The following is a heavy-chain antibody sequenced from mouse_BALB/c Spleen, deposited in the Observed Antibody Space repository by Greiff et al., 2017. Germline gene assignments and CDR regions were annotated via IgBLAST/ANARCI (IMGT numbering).Heavy chain of an antibody. D-gene: IGHD3-3*01. CDR1: GFTFSSYA. J-gene: IGHJ4*01. V-gene: IGHV5-9-4*01. CDR3: ARRGTRYAMDY. CDR2: ISSGGSYT. Sequence: EVKLVESGGGLVKPGGSLKLSCAASGFTFSSYAMSWVRQSPEKRLEWVAEISSGGSYTYYPDTVTSRFTISRDNAKNTLYLEMSSLRSEDTAMYYCARRGTRYAMDYWGQGTSVTVSS.